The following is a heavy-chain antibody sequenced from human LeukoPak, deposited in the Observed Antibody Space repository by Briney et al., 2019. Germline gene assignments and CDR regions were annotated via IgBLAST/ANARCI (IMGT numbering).Heavy chain of an antibody. J-gene: IGHJ4*02. Sequence: ASVKFSCKAFGYTFTSYAMHWVRQAPGQRLEWLGWINAGNGNTKYSQKFQGRVTITRDTSASTAYMELSSLRSEDTAVYYCASSGWYGAGSFDYWGQGTLVTVSS. V-gene: IGHV1-3*01. CDR3: ASSGWYGAGSFDY. CDR2: INAGNGNT. CDR1: GYTFTSYA. D-gene: IGHD6-19*01.